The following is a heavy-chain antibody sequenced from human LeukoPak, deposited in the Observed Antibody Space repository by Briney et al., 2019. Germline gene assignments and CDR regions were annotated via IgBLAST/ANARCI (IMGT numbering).Heavy chain of an antibody. J-gene: IGHJ4*02. CDR2: INPNSGGT. Sequence: EASVKVSCKASGYTFTGYYMHWVRQAPGQGLEWVGWINPNSGGTNYAQKFQGRVTMTRDTSISTAYMELSRLRSDDTAVYYCARDQVLLWFGELLYWGQGTLVTVSS. CDR1: GYTFTGYY. CDR3: ARDQVLLWFGELLY. V-gene: IGHV1-2*02. D-gene: IGHD3-10*01.